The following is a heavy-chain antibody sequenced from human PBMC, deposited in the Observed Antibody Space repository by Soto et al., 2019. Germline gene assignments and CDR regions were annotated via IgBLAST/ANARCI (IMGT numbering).Heavy chain of an antibody. CDR2: IKQGGGDK. D-gene: IGHD2-2*01. J-gene: IGHJ4*02. V-gene: IGHV3-7*03. CDR3: AKDRSSTSCYAFDY. Sequence: GGSLRISFGASGFTLSGYSMTWVRQAPGKGLEWVANIKQGGGDKDYVDSVKGRFTISRDNSKNTLYLQMNSLRAEDTAVYYCAKDRSSTSCYAFDYWGQGTLVTVSS. CDR1: GFTLSGYS.